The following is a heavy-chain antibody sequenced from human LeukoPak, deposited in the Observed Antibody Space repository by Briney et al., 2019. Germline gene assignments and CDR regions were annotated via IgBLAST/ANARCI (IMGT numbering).Heavy chain of an antibody. D-gene: IGHD1-14*01. J-gene: IGHJ4*02. V-gene: IGHV4-39*01. CDR2: MYHDGRT. CDR1: GGSINSGTYY. Sequence: SETLSLTCTVSGGSINSGTYYWGWIRQPPGQGLEWIASMYHDGRTSYNPSLESRVTISIDTSTNQFSLKLSSVTAADTAVYYCASDHKSITMRKGQYFDYWGQEVLGTVSS. CDR3: ASDHKSITMRKGQYFDY.